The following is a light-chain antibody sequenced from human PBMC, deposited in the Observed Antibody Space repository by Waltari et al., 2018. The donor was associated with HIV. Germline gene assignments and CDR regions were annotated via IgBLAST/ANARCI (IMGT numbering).Light chain of an antibody. J-gene: IGKJ4*01. CDR3: QQYYTIEST. CDR1: RTVYLNANKQNF. Sequence: DIVMTQSPDSLPVSLGERPTMNRRHSRTVYLNANKQNFLAWYQQKPGQSPKVLICWASTRASGVPGRFSGSGSGTDFKLTISTLQADDVAVYYCQQYYTIESTFGGGTKVGIK. V-gene: IGKV4-1*01. CDR2: WAS.